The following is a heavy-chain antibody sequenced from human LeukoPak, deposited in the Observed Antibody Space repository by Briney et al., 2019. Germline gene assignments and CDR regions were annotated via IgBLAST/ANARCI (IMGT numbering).Heavy chain of an antibody. J-gene: IGHJ4*02. V-gene: IGHV4-39*07. CDR2: IYYSGST. CDR1: GGSISSSSYY. Sequence: SETLSLTCTVSGGSISSSSYYWGWIRQPPGKGLEWIGSIYYSGSTYYNPSLKSRVTISVDTSKNQFSLKLSSVTAADTAVYYCARVGIAGGHRPHWGQGTLVTVSS. D-gene: IGHD3-16*01. CDR3: ARVGIAGGHRPH.